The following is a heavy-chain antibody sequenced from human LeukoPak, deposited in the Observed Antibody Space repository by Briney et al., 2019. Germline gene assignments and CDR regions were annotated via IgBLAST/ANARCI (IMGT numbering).Heavy chain of an antibody. D-gene: IGHD5-18*01. CDR1: GYTFTGYY. CDR2: IIPILGIA. V-gene: IGHV1-69*04. CDR3: ARAPSSVSAMVRYYYYGMDV. J-gene: IGHJ6*02. Sequence: SVKVSCKASGYTFTGYYMHWVRQAPGQGLEWMGRIIPILGIANYAQKFQGRVTITADKSTSTAYMELSSLRSEDTAVYYCARAPSSVSAMVRYYYYGMDVWGQGTTVTVSS.